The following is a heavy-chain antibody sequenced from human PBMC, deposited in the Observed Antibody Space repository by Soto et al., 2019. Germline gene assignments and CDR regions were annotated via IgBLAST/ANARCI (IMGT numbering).Heavy chain of an antibody. J-gene: IGHJ3*02. CDR1: GGSISSYY. D-gene: IGHD3-10*01. V-gene: IGHV4-59*01. Sequence: SETLSLTCPVSGGSISSYYWSWIRPPPGKGLEWIGYIYYSGSTNYNPSLKSRVTISVDTSKNQISLKLRSVTAADTAVYYCERVKPPSILLWFGELVAAFDIWGQGTMVTVSS. CDR2: IYYSGST. CDR3: ERVKPPSILLWFGELVAAFDI.